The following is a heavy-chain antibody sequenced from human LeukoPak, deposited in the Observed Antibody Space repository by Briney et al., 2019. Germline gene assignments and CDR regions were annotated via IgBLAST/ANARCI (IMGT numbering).Heavy chain of an antibody. Sequence: KPSETLSLTCTVSGGSISSYSWSWIGQPAGKGLEWIGRIYTSGSTNYNPSLKSRVTMSVDTSKNQFSLKLSSVTAADTAVYYCARDEYYYDSSGYPYMDVWGKGTAVTISS. J-gene: IGHJ6*03. CDR1: GGSISSYS. CDR3: ARDEYYYDSSGYPYMDV. CDR2: IYTSGST. V-gene: IGHV4-4*07. D-gene: IGHD3-22*01.